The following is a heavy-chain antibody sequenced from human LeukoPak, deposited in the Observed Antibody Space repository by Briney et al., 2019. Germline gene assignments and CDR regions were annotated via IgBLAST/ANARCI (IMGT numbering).Heavy chain of an antibody. CDR3: ARGSGYDLDFDY. V-gene: IGHV3-48*03. J-gene: IGHJ4*02. CDR2: ISSSGSTI. D-gene: IGHD5-12*01. Sequence: GGSLRLSCAASGFTFSSYEMNWVRQAPGKGLEWVSYISSSGSTIYYADSVKGRFTISRDNAKNSLYLQMNSLRAEDTGVYYCARGSGYDLDFDYWGQGTLVTVSS. CDR1: GFTFSSYE.